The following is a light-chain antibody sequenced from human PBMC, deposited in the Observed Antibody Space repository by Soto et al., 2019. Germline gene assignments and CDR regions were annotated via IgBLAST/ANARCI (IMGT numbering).Light chain of an antibody. CDR2: DVS. CDR3: CAYAGSS. Sequence: QSALTQPRSVSGSPGQSVTISCTGTSSDVGVYNYVSWYQQHPGKAPKLMIYDVSKRPSGVPDRFSGSKSGNTASLTISGLQAEDEADYYCCAYAGSSFGGGTKLTVL. J-gene: IGLJ2*01. CDR1: SSDVGVYNY. V-gene: IGLV2-11*01.